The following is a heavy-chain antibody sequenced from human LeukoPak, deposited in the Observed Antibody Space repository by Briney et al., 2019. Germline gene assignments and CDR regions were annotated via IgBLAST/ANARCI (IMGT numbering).Heavy chain of an antibody. D-gene: IGHD5-24*01. V-gene: IGHV1-2*02. Sequence: ASVNVSCNASVSTFTGYHMHWVRQAPGQGLEWMGCINPYSGDTNYDQTSHDRLTMTRDTSISTAYIDLSRLISDDTAVYYCAGPLLETLGTFDIWGEGTMVTVSS. CDR1: VSTFTGYH. J-gene: IGHJ3*02. CDR2: INPYSGDT. CDR3: AGPLLETLGTFDI.